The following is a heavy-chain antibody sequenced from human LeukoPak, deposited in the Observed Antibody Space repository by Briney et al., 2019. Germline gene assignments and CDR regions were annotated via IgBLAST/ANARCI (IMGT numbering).Heavy chain of an antibody. J-gene: IGHJ6*03. CDR1: GFTFSSYG. CDR3: ARSELDYYGSGSYRRAGYYYYMDV. CDR2: ISSSGSTI. D-gene: IGHD3-10*01. V-gene: IGHV3-48*04. Sequence: GGSLRLSCAGSGFTFSSYGMHWVRQAPGKGLEWVSYISSSGSTIYYADSVKGRFTISRDNAKNSLYLQMNSLRAEDTAVYYCARSELDYYGSGSYRRAGYYYYMDVWGKGTTVTISS.